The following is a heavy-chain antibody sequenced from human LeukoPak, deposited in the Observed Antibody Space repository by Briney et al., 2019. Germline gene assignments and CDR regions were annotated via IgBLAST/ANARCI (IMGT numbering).Heavy chain of an antibody. CDR1: GYTFTSYG. J-gene: IGHJ4*02. D-gene: IGHD2-15*01. CDR2: ICAYNGNT. V-gene: IGHV1-18*01. CDR3: ARADFGVVVGGATIDY. Sequence: ASVKVSCKASGYTFTSYGISWVRQAPGQGLEWMGWICAYNGNTNYARKLQGRVTMTTDTSTSTAYMELRSLRSDDTAVYYCARADFGVVVGGATIDYWGQGTLVTVSS.